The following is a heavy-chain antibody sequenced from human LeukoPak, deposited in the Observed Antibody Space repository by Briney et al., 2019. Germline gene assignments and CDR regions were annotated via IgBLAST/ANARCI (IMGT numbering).Heavy chain of an antibody. V-gene: IGHV4-39*01. Sequence: PSETLSLTCTVSGGSISSSGYYWGWIRQPPGKGLEWIASIYYSGSTYYNPSLKSRVTISVDTSKNQLSLKLSSPTAADTAVYYCARHEYSGSYYGLSWFDPWGQGTLVTVSS. CDR3: ARHEYSGSYYGLSWFDP. CDR1: GGSISSSGYY. CDR2: IYYSGST. D-gene: IGHD1-26*01. J-gene: IGHJ5*02.